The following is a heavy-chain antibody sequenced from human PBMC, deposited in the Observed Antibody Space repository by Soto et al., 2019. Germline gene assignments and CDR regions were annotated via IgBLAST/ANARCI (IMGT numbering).Heavy chain of an antibody. J-gene: IGHJ5*02. D-gene: IGHD6-13*01. V-gene: IGHV4-39*01. CDR1: GGSISSSSYY. Sequence: QLQLQESGPGLVKPSETLSLTCTVSGGSISSSSYYWGWIRQPPGKGLEWIGSIYYSGSTYYNPSLKSRVTISVDTSKNQFSLKLSSVTAADTAVYYCVPSSRAGNWFDPWGQGTLVTVSS. CDR3: VPSSRAGNWFDP. CDR2: IYYSGST.